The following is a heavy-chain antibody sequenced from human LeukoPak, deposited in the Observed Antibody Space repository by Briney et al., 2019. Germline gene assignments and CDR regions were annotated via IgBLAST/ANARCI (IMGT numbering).Heavy chain of an antibody. J-gene: IGHJ4*02. CDR2: INPNSGGT. D-gene: IGHD5-24*01. V-gene: IGHV1-2*04. CDR3: ARAAMNLDGYNWWYFDY. CDR1: GYTFTGYY. Sequence: ASVKISCKASGYTFTGYYMHWVRQAPGQGLEWMGWINPNSGGTNYAQKFQGWVTMTRDTSISTAYMELSRLRSDDTAVYYCARAAMNLDGYNWWYFDYWGQGTLVTVSS.